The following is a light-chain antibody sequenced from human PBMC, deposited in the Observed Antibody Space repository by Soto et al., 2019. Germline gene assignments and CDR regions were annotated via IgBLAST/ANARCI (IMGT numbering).Light chain of an antibody. Sequence: VFTQSPVTRSLSPWEIATLSCRASQSVSNYFAWYQQKPGQAPRLLIYDASNRATGIPARFSGSGSGTDFTLTISALEPEDFAVYYCQERSNWTFGRGTKVEI. CDR3: QERSNWT. J-gene: IGKJ4*02. V-gene: IGKV3-11*01. CDR2: DAS. CDR1: QSVSNY.